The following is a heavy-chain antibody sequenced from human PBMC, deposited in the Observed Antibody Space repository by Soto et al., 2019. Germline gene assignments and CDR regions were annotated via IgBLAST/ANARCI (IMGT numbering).Heavy chain of an antibody. CDR2: IIPMFGTT. CDR3: ARGVVPAAGAAPHYCHYGVDV. D-gene: IGHD2-2*01. CDR1: GDTFKKFA. V-gene: IGHV1-69*06. Sequence: QVQLVQSGPEVKKPGSSVKVSCKTSGDTFKKFAISWVRQAPGQGPEWMGGIIPMFGTTKYTQKFQGRDTFTADKSTGTAYMELTSLMSEDTATYFCARGVVPAAGAAPHYCHYGVDVGGQGTTVAVSS. J-gene: IGHJ6*02.